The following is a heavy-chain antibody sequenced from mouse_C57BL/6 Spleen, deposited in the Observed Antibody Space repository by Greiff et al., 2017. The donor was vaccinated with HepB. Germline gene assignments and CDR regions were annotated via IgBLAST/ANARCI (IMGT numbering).Heavy chain of an antibody. CDR3: ARSRDYGSSFFYYAMDY. CDR2: INPGSGGT. CDR1: GYAFTNYL. V-gene: IGHV1-54*01. Sequence: VQLQQSGAELVRPGTSVKVSCKASGYAFTNYLIEWVKQRPGQGLEWIGVINPGSGGTNYNEKFKGKATLTADKSPSTAYMQLSSLTSEDSAVYFCARSRDYGSSFFYYAMDYWGQGTSVTVSS. J-gene: IGHJ4*01. D-gene: IGHD1-1*01.